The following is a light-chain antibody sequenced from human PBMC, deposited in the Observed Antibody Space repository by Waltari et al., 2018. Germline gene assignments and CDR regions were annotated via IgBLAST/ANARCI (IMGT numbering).Light chain of an antibody. CDR3: SSYAGSSKGV. V-gene: IGLV2-23*02. Sequence: QSALTQPASVSRSPGPSLTSPCTGTSNDVGGSKRVSWYQQQPGKAPKLMIYAVSKRPSGVSDRFSGSKSGDMASLTISGLQPEDEAEYFCSSYAGSSKGVFGGGTKVTVL. CDR1: SNDVGGSKR. CDR2: AVS. J-gene: IGLJ2*01.